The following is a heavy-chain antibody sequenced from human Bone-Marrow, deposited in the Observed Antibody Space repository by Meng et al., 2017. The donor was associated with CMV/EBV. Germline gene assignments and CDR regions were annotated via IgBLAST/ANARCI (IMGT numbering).Heavy chain of an antibody. V-gene: IGHV3-23*03. D-gene: IGHD3-3*01. Sequence: GESLKIACAASRFTFSSYAMSWVRQTPGKGLEWVSVTYSGDSGTYYEDSVKGRFTISRDNSKNTLYLQMTSLRAEDTAVYYCGKDGLTIFGVAADYWGQGTLVTVSS. CDR2: TYSGDSGT. J-gene: IGHJ4*02. CDR3: GKDGLTIFGVAADY. CDR1: RFTFSSYA.